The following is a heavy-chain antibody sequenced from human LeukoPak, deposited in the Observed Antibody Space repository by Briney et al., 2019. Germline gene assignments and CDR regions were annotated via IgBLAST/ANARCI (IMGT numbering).Heavy chain of an antibody. CDR3: ARALYSSGHLDY. Sequence: SETLSLTCTVSGGSISSSSYYWGWIRQPPGKGLEWIGYIYYSGSTNYNPSLKSRVTISVDTSKNQFSLKLSSVTAADTAVYYCARALYSSGHLDYWGQGTLVTVSS. V-gene: IGHV4-61*05. CDR1: GGSISSSSYY. D-gene: IGHD6-19*01. CDR2: IYYSGST. J-gene: IGHJ4*02.